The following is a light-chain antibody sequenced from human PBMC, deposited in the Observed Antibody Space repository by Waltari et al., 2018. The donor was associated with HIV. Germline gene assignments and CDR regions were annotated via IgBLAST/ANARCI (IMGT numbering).Light chain of an antibody. CDR1: QTILYNSNNKNY. J-gene: IGKJ4*01. Sequence: DIVMTQSPDSLAVSLGERATIKCKSSQTILYNSNNKNYLAWYQQKPGQAPKLLIYWASTPESGVADRFSGSGSGTDFTLTISILRAEDVAVYFCQQYYKTPVNFGGGTKVEIK. V-gene: IGKV4-1*01. CDR3: QQYYKTPVN. CDR2: WAS.